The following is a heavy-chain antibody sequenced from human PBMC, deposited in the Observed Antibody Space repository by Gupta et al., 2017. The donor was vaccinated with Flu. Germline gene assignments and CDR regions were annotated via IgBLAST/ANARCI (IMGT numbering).Heavy chain of an antibody. Sequence: YAIHWVRQAPGQRLEWMGWINSDNGDTKSSQMGQGRVTLTRDTSASTGYMELTSMRSEDSAVYFCARLWGGMIVVPTAPDAGDAGGQEKKVTV. CDR1: YA. D-gene: IGHD3-22*01. CDR2: INSDNGDT. J-gene: IGHJ3*01. V-gene: IGHV1-3*01. CDR3: ARLWGGMIVVPTAPDAGDA.